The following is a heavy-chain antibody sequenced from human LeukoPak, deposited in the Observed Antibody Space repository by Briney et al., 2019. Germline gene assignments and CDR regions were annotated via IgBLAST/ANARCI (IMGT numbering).Heavy chain of an antibody. CDR2: IKSDGIST. V-gene: IGHV3-74*01. CDR3: ARDRHYNMDV. CDR1: GFSFSSYW. J-gene: IGHJ6*02. Sequence: GGSLRLSCAASGFSFSSYWMHWVRQAPGKGLVWVSRIKSDGISTSYADSVKGRFTISRDNAKNTLYLQMNSLRAEDTAVYYCARDRHYNMDVWGQGTTVTVSS.